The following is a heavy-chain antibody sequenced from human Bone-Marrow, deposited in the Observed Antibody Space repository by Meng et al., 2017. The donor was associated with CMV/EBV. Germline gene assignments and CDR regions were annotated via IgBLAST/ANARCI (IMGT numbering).Heavy chain of an antibody. V-gene: IGHV3-20*04. CDR3: ARRGDYSLDY. CDR2: INWNGGST. CDR1: GFTFDDYG. J-gene: IGHJ4*02. D-gene: IGHD3-10*01. Sequence: GESLKISCAASGFTFDDYGMSWVRQAPGKGLEWVSGINWNGGSTGYADSVKGRFTISRDNAKNKLYLQMNSLRAEDTALYYCARRGDYSLDYWGQGTLVTVSS.